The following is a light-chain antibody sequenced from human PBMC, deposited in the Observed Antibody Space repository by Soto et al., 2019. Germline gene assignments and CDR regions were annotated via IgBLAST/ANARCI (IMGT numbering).Light chain of an antibody. J-gene: IGKJ3*01. Sequence: LVLTQSPGTLSLSPGERATLSCKASQSISSSFLAWYQQKPGQAPRLLLYGASTRATGIPVRFSGSGSRTDFPLTISRLEPEDSAVYFCQRYCSSPTLFAFGPGTKVQIQ. CDR3: QRYCSSPTLFA. V-gene: IGKV3-20*01. CDR1: QSISSSF. CDR2: GAS.